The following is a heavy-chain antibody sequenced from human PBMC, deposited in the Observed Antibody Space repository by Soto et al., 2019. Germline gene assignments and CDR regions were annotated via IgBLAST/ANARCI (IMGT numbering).Heavy chain of an antibody. D-gene: IGHD3-9*01. CDR3: ACYYDILTGYQSRTNWFDP. CDR2: IIPILGIA. J-gene: IGHJ5*02. CDR1: GDTFSSYT. Sequence: QVQLVQSGAEVKKPGSSVKVSCKASGDTFSSYTISWVRQAPGQGLEWMGRIIPILGIANYAQKFQGRVTITADKSTSTAYMELSSLRSEDTAVYYCACYYDILTGYQSRTNWFDPWGQGTLVTVSS. V-gene: IGHV1-69*02.